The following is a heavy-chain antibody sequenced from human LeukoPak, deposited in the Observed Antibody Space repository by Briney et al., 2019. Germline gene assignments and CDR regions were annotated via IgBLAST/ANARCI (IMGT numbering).Heavy chain of an antibody. CDR1: GYTFTGYY. Sequence: ASVKVSCKASGYTFTGYYMHWVRQAPGQGLEWMGWINPNSGGTNYAQKFQGWVTMTRDTSISTAYMELSRLRSDDTAVYYCARGAPDKNIVGATASTFDIWGQGTMVTVSS. CDR2: INPNSGGT. CDR3: ARGAPDKNIVGATASTFDI. J-gene: IGHJ3*02. D-gene: IGHD1-26*01. V-gene: IGHV1-2*04.